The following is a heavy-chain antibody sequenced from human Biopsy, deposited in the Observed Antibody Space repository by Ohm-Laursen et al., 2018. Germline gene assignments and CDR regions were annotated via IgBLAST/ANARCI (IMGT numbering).Heavy chain of an antibody. Sequence: TLSLTCAVDGGSFSGYDWTWIRQPPGEGLEWVGEFSHTGTTIYNPSLKSRLTISVDKSKNHFSLRLTSVTAADTATYFCARGPYGDNAGAFDVWGQGTVVTVSS. J-gene: IGHJ3*01. CDR1: GGSFSGYD. CDR3: ARGPYGDNAGAFDV. D-gene: IGHD4/OR15-4a*01. V-gene: IGHV4-34*01. CDR2: FSHTGTT.